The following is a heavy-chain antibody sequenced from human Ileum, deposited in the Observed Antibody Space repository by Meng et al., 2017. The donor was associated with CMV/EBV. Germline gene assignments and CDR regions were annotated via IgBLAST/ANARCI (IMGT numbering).Heavy chain of an antibody. J-gene: IGHJ4*02. D-gene: IGHD1-1*01. CDR1: GYTFTSYD. CDR3: ARVWDDDDAGTYFDH. CDR2: MNPNSGNT. V-gene: IGHV1-8*01. Sequence: ASVKVSCKASGYTFTSYDINWVRQATGQGLEWMGWMNPNSGNTGYAQKFQGRVTMTRNTSISTAYMELSSLRCDDTGVYYCARVWDDDDAGTYFDHWGQGTVVTVSS.